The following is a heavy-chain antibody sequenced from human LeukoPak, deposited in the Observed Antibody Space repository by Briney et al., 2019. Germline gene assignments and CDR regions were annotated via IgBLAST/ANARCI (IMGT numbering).Heavy chain of an antibody. CDR2: IVVGSGNT. J-gene: IGHJ4*02. CDR3: AADEGGYSGSDFDY. CDR1: GFTFTSSA. V-gene: IGHV1-58*02. Sequence: SVKFSCKASGFTFTSSAMQCVRQARGQRLEWIGWIVVGSGNTNYAQKFQERVTITRDMSTSTAYMELSSLRSEDTAVYYCAADEGGYSGSDFDYWGQGTLVTVSS. D-gene: IGHD1-26*01.